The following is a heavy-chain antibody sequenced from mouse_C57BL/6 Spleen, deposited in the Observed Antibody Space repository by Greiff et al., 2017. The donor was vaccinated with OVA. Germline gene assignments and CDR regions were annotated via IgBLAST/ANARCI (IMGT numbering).Heavy chain of an antibody. D-gene: IGHD1-1*01. CDR3: AREGITTVDYAMDY. J-gene: IGHJ4*01. Sequence: VQLQQPGAELVKPGASVKMSCKASGYTFTSYWITWVKQRPGQGLEWIGDIYPGSGSTNYNEKFKSKATLTVDTSSSTAYLQLSSLTSEDSAVYYCAREGITTVDYAMDYWGQGTSVTGSS. V-gene: IGHV1-55*01. CDR2: IYPGSGST. CDR1: GYTFTSYW.